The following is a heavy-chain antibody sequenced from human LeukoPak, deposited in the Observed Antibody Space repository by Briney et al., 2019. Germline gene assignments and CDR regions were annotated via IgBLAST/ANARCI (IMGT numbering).Heavy chain of an antibody. D-gene: IGHD5-18*01. CDR3: AREWGTRAMVDY. CDR2: IRYDGSNK. Sequence: TGGSLRLSCAASGFTFSSYGMHWVRQAPGKGLEWVAFIRYDGSNKYYADSVKGRFTISRDNSKNTLYLQMNSLRAEDTAVYYCAREWGTRAMVDYWGQGTLVTVSS. CDR1: GFTFSSYG. J-gene: IGHJ4*02. V-gene: IGHV3-30*02.